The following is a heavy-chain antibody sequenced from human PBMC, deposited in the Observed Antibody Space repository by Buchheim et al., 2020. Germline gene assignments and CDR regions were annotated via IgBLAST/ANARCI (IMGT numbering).Heavy chain of an antibody. D-gene: IGHD3-10*01. CDR3: ARHGMVQGPAYYYGMDV. J-gene: IGHJ6*02. CDR2: IYYSGST. Sequence: QLQLQESGSGLVKPSETLSLTCTVSGGSISSSSYYWGWIRQPPGKGLEWIGSIYYSGSTYYNPSLKSRVTISVDTSNNQFSLKLSSVTAADTAVYYCARHGMVQGPAYYYGMDVSGQGTT. CDR1: GGSISSSSYY. V-gene: IGHV4-39*01.